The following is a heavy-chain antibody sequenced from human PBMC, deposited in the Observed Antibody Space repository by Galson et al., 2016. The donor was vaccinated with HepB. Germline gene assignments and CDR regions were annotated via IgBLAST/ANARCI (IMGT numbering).Heavy chain of an antibody. D-gene: IGHD6-13*01. CDR1: GGSISSGDYY. J-gene: IGHJ6*02. Sequence: TLSPTCTVSGGSISSGDYYWSWIRQHPGKGLEWIGYIYYYESTYYSPSLRSRVTLTVDTSKNQFSLKLISVTAADTAVYYCAREESAGRDYYHAVDVWGQGTTVTVSS. CDR3: AREESAGRDYYHAVDV. V-gene: IGHV4-31*03. CDR2: IYYYEST.